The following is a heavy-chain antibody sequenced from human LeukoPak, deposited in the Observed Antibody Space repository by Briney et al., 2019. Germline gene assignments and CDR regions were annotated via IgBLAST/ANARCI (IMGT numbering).Heavy chain of an antibody. CDR2: RHHSGKA. CDR3: ARDTREYGSGSYYDDTFDS. CDR1: GDSMIDHY. J-gene: IGHJ3*02. V-gene: IGHV4-59*11. D-gene: IGHD3-10*01. Sequence: PSETLAVICTVSGDSMIDHYWSWVRQPPGKGLEWIGYRHHSGKANSDPSLRSRVTISIDTSNNQVSLMLTSVTAADTAVYYCARDTREYGSGSYYDDTFDSWGQGTLVTVSS.